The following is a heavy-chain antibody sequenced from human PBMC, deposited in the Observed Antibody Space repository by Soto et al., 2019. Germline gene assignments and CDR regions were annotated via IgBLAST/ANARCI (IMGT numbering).Heavy chain of an antibody. Sequence: SETLSLTCTVSGGSISSGGYYWSWIRQHPGKGLEWIGYIYYSGSTYYNPSLKSRVTISVDTSKNQFSLKLSSVTAADTAVYYCARDRGGYYDSSGYHFDYWGQGTLVTVSS. V-gene: IGHV4-31*03. CDR2: IYYSGST. CDR3: ARDRGGYYDSSGYHFDY. J-gene: IGHJ4*02. D-gene: IGHD3-22*01. CDR1: GGSISSGGYY.